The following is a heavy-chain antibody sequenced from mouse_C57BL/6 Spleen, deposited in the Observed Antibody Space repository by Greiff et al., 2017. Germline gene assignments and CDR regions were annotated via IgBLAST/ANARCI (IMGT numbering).Heavy chain of an antibody. CDR2: IHPNSGST. D-gene: IGHD2-3*01. Sequence: QVQLKQPGAELVKPGASVKLSCTASGYTFTSYWMHWVKQRPGQGLEWIGMIHPNSGSTNYNEKFKGKATLTVDKSSSTAYMQLSSLTSEDSAVYYCAGWLLHARDYWGQGTSVTVSS. CDR3: AGWLLHARDY. V-gene: IGHV1-64*01. J-gene: IGHJ4*01. CDR1: GYTFTSYW.